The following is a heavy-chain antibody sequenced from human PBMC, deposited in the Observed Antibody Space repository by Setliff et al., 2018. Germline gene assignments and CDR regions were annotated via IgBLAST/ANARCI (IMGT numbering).Heavy chain of an antibody. CDR1: GGSFSGYY. J-gene: IGHJ4*02. D-gene: IGHD3-22*01. CDR2: INHSGST. CDR3: AREYFDNSGYYPNYFDY. V-gene: IGHV4-34*01. Sequence: SETLSLTCAVYGGSFSGYYWSWIRQPPGKGLEWIGEINHSGSTNYNPSLKSRVTIFRDDSKNTLYLQMGHLRAEDLAVYYCAREYFDNSGYYPNYFDYWGQGTLVTVSS.